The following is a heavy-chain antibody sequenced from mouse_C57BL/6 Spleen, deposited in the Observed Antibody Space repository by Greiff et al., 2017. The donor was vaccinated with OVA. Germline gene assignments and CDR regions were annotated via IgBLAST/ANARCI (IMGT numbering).Heavy chain of an antibody. CDR1: GFTFSNYW. CDR3: TNFFDY. CDR2: IRLKSDNYAT. J-gene: IGHJ2*01. V-gene: IGHV6-3*01. Sequence: EVKVEESGGGLVQPGGSMKLSCVASGFTFSNYWMNWARQSPEKGLEWVAQIRLKSDNYATHYAESVKGRFTISRDDSKSSVYLQMNNLRAEDTGIYYCTNFFDYWGQGTTLTVSS.